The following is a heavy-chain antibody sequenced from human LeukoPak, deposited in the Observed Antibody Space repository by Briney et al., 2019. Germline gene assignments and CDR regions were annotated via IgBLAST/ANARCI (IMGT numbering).Heavy chain of an antibody. D-gene: IGHD1-26*01. CDR3: ASLVGAYRNFDY. Sequence: SETLSLTCTVSGGSISSYYWSWIRQPPGKGLEWIGYIYYSGSTNYNPSLKSRVTISVDTSKNQFSLKLSSVTAADTAVYYCASLVGAYRNFDYWGQGTLVTVSP. V-gene: IGHV4-59*01. CDR1: GGSISSYY. J-gene: IGHJ4*02. CDR2: IYYSGST.